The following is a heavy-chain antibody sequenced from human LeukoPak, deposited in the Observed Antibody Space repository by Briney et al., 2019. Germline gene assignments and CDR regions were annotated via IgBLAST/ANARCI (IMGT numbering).Heavy chain of an antibody. CDR3: ARESSYKSGWGHYYYYMDV. CDR2: VKEDGSEK. J-gene: IGHJ6*03. Sequence: GGSLRLSCAASGFTFSNYWMRWVRQAPGKGLEWVANVKEDGSEKNYVDSVKGRFTISRDSAKNSLYLQMNSLRAEDTAVYYCARESSYKSGWGHYYYYMDVWGRGTTVTVSS. D-gene: IGHD6-19*01. CDR1: GFTFSNYW. V-gene: IGHV3-7*01.